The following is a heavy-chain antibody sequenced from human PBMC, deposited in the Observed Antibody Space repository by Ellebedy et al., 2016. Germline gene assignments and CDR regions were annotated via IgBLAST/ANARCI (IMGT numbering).Heavy chain of an antibody. V-gene: IGHV3-11*04. D-gene: IGHD3-10*01. J-gene: IGHJ4*02. Sequence: GESLKISCAASGFTFSDYYMTWIRQAPGRGLEWISYISKSGSSIYYADSVKGRFTISRDNAKNSLYLQMNSLRAEDTAVYYCGRGGISIDYWGQGTLVTVSS. CDR3: GRGGISIDY. CDR1: GFTFSDYY. CDR2: ISKSGSSI.